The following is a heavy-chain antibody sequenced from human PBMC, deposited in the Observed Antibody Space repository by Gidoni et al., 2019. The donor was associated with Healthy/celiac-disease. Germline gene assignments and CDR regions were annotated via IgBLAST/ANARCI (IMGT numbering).Heavy chain of an antibody. J-gene: IGHJ4*02. CDR1: GGSFSGYY. Sequence: QVQLQLWGAGLLKPSETLSLTCAVYGGSFSGYYWSWIRQPPGRGLEWFGEINHSGSTNYNPSLKSRVTISVDTSKNQFSLKLSSVTAADTAVYYCARGDDYGDYDDYWGQGTLVTVSS. D-gene: IGHD4-17*01. CDR2: INHSGST. V-gene: IGHV4-34*01. CDR3: ARGDDYGDYDDY.